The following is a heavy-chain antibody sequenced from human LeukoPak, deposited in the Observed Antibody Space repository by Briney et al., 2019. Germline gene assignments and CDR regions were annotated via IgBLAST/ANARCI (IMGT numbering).Heavy chain of an antibody. D-gene: IGHD2-15*01. V-gene: IGHV1-2*02. CDR2: INPNSGGT. J-gene: IGHJ3*02. CDR3: ARGPPVEGYCSGGSCRDAFDI. CDR1: GYTFTGYY. Sequence: ASVKVSCKASGYTFTGYYMHWVRQAPGQGLEWMGWINPNSGGTNYAQKFQGRVTMTRDTSISTAYMELSRLRSDDTAVYYCARGPPVEGYCSGGSCRDAFDIWGKGTMVTVSS.